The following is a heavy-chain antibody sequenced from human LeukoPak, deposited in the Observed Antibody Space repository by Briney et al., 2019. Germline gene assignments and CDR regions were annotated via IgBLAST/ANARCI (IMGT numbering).Heavy chain of an antibody. CDR1: GYTFTGYY. CDR2: INPNSCGT. J-gene: IGHJ4*02. D-gene: IGHD2-2*01. CDR3: ARDWGYCSSTSCYSFDY. V-gene: IGHV1-2*06. Sequence: ASVKVSCKASGYTFTGYYMHWVRQAPGQGLEWMGRINPNSCGTNYAQKFQGRVTMTRDTSISTAYMELSRLRSDDTAVYYCARDWGYCSSTSCYSFDYWGQGTLVTVSS.